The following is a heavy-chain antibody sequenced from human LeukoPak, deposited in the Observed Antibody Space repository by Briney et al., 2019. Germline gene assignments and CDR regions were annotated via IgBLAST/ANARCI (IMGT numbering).Heavy chain of an antibody. V-gene: IGHV3-23*01. D-gene: IGHD6-13*01. J-gene: IGHJ3*02. CDR1: GFTFSSYA. Sequence: PGESLRLSCAASGFTFSSYAMSWVRQAPGKGLEWVSAISGSGGSTYYADSVKGRFTISRDNSKNTLYLQMNSLRAEDTAVYYCAKRLSSWYDAFDIWGQGTMVTVSS. CDR2: ISGSGGST. CDR3: AKRLSSWYDAFDI.